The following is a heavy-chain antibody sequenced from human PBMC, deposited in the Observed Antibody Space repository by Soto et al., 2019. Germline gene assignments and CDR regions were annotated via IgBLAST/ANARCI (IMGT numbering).Heavy chain of an antibody. D-gene: IGHD3-16*01. J-gene: IGHJ5*01. CDR1: GFTFSSFE. Sequence: EVQLLESGGGLVQTGGSLRLSCEASGFTFSSFEMSWVRQAPGRGLGWVAFISDDSSRTYYADAVKGRFTVSRDNSMYTLYLQMNSLTAEDTAVYACVKGGWLDFWGQGTLVTVSS. CDR3: VKGGWLDF. V-gene: IGHV3-23*01. CDR2: ISDDSSRT.